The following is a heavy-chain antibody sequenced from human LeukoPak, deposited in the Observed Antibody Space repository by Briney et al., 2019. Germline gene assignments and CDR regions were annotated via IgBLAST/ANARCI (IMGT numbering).Heavy chain of an antibody. J-gene: IGHJ5*02. CDR3: ARVYDSSGYYPENWFDP. CDR1: GGSISSYY. D-gene: IGHD3-22*01. Sequence: SETLSLTCTVSGGSISSYYWSWIRQPPGKGVEWIGYIYYSGSTNYNPSLKSRVTISVDTSKNQFSLKLSSVTAADTAVYYCARVYDSSGYYPENWFDPWGQGTLVTVSS. CDR2: IYYSGST. V-gene: IGHV4-59*01.